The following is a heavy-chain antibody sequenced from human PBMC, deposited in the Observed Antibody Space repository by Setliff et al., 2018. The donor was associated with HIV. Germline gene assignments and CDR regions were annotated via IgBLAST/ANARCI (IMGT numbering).Heavy chain of an antibody. CDR1: GGPVGTSSYY. D-gene: IGHD2-2*01. V-gene: IGHV4-39*02. J-gene: IGHJ4*02. CDR3: ARLRLGHVPYSFDY. Sequence: SETLSLTCTVSGGPVGTSSYYWGWIRQPPGKGLEWIGCMYFSGKTYYNPSLKSRVTISIDTSKNRFSPKLISVTATDTAVYYCARLRLGHVPYSFDYWGQGTLVTVSS. CDR2: MYFSGKT.